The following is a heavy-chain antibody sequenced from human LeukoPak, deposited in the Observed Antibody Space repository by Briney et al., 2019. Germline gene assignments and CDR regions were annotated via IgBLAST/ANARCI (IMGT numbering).Heavy chain of an antibody. CDR3: AGDFYGDDGHHPFDY. CDR1: GGSISNYY. V-gene: IGHV4-4*07. CDR2: IYASGST. D-gene: IGHD2/OR15-2a*01. J-gene: IGHJ4*02. Sequence: PSETLSLTCSVSGGSISNYYWNWLRQPAGKGLEWIGRIYASGSTNYNPSLKSRVTISMDKSKNHFSLNLKSVTAADTAFYYCAGDFYGDDGHHPFDYWGQGIQVTVSS.